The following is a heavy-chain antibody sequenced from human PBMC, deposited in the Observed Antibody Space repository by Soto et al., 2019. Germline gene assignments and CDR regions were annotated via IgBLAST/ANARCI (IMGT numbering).Heavy chain of an antibody. CDR2: ISAYNGKT. CDR3: ARDFQISDFWSGYFYKNWFDP. Sequence: ASVKVSFKASGYAFTILGINWVRPAPGQGLDWMGWISAYNGKTDYSQKFQGIVTMTRDTSTNTVFMEMRSLRSDDTAVYYCARDFQISDFWSGYFYKNWFDPWGQRTLVTASS. V-gene: IGHV1-18*04. D-gene: IGHD3-3*01. CDR1: GYAFTILG. J-gene: IGHJ5*02.